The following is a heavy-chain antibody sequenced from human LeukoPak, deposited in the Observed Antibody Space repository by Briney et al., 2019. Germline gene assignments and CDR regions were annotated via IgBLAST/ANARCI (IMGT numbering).Heavy chain of an antibody. Sequence: SETLSLTCAVYGGSFGGYYWSWIRQPPGKGLEWIGEINHSGSTNYNPSLKSRVTISVDTSKNQFSLKLSSVTAADTAVYYCARRKNGDYSWFDPWGQGTLVTVSS. CDR3: ARRKNGDYSWFDP. D-gene: IGHD4-17*01. CDR1: GGSFGGYY. V-gene: IGHV4-34*01. J-gene: IGHJ5*02. CDR2: INHSGST.